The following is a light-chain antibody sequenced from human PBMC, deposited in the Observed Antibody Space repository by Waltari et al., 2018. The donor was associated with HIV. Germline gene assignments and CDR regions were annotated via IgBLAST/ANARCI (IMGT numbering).Light chain of an antibody. CDR3: SSFTASGTQV. Sequence: QSALAQPASVSGSPGQSITISCTGTNSDVGSYNYVSWYQHHPGKAPKLMIYEVTSRPSGVSNRFSGSKSGNTASLTISGLQAEDEADYYCSSFTASGTQVFGGGTKLTVL. CDR2: EVT. V-gene: IGLV2-14*01. J-gene: IGLJ3*02. CDR1: NSDVGSYNY.